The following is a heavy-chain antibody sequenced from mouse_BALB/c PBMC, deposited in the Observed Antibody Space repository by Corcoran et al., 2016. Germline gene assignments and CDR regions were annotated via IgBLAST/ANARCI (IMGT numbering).Heavy chain of an antibody. J-gene: IGHJ2*01. CDR3: ATLLRPLDY. CDR2: ISYDGSN. D-gene: IGHD1-2*01. V-gene: IGHV3-6*02. CDR1: GYSITSGYY. Sequence: DVQLQESGPGLVKPSQSLSLTCSVTGYSITSGYYLNWIRQFPGNKLEWMGYISYDGSNNYNPSLKTRISITRDTSKNQFFLKLNSVTTEDTASYYCATLLRPLDYWGQGTTLAVSS.